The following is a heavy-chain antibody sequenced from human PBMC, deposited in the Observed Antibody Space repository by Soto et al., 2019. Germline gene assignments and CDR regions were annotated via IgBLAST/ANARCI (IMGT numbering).Heavy chain of an antibody. Sequence: ASVKVSCKASGYTFASYGITWVRQAPGQGLEWMGWISAYNGNTNYTQKLQGRVTMTTDTSTSTAYMELRSLKSDDTAVYYCARELGYCSGGTCYFDAFDIWGQGTMVTVSS. CDR2: ISAYNGNT. CDR3: ARELGYCSGGTCYFDAFDI. J-gene: IGHJ3*02. CDR1: GYTFASYG. D-gene: IGHD2-15*01. V-gene: IGHV1-18*01.